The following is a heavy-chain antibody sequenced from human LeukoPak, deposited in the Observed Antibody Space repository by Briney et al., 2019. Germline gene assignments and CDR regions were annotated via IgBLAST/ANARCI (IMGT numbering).Heavy chain of an antibody. J-gene: IGHJ6*02. CDR1: GGSISSGGYY. CDR2: IKQDGSEK. CDR3: AREGRYYGSGSYYYGMDV. Sequence: ETLSLTCTVSGGSISSGGYYWSWVRQAPGKGLEWVANIKQDGSEKYYVDSVKGRFTISRDNAKNSLYLQMNSLRAEDTAVYYCAREGRYYGSGSYYYGMDVWGQGTTVTVSS. V-gene: IGHV3-7*01. D-gene: IGHD3-10*01.